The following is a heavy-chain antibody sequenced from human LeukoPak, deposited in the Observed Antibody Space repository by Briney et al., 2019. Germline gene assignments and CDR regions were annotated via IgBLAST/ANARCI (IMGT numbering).Heavy chain of an antibody. CDR1: GGSLSSYY. J-gene: IGHJ4*02. D-gene: IGHD5-18*01. Sequence: SETLSLTCTVSGGSLSSYYWSWIRQPPGKGLERIGYVYYTGSTNYNPSLKSRVTISIDTSKNQFSLKLSSVTAADTAVYYCATSSDTASAYWGQGTLVTVFS. CDR3: ATSSDTASAY. CDR2: VYYTGST. V-gene: IGHV4-59*08.